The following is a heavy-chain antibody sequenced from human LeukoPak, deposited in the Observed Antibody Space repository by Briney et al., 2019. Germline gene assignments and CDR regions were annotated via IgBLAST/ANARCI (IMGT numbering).Heavy chain of an antibody. CDR2: IYYSGST. D-gene: IGHD6-19*01. CDR1: GGSFSSYY. V-gene: IGHV4-39*01. CDR3: ARFVGWHAFDI. J-gene: IGHJ3*02. Sequence: SETLSLTCAVYGGSFSSYYWGWIRQPPGKGLEWIGSIYYSGSTYYNPSLKSRVTISVDTSKNQFSLKLSSVTAADTAVYYCARFVGWHAFDIWGQGTMVTVSS.